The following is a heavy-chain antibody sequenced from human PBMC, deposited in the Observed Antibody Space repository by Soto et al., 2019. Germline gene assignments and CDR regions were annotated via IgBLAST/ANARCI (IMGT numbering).Heavy chain of an antibody. CDR3: AKLSPYYYYMDD. CDR1: GGSISDYY. J-gene: IGHJ6*03. D-gene: IGHD3-10*01. Sequence: QVQLQESGPGLVKPPETLSLICTVSGGSISDYYWSWIRQPPGQALEWIGCIYYSRSTNYNPSLKSRVIMSVDTSKTQVSLNLTSVTAADTAVYYCAKLSPYYYYMDDWGKGTTVTVSS. V-gene: IGHV4-59*01. CDR2: IYYSRST.